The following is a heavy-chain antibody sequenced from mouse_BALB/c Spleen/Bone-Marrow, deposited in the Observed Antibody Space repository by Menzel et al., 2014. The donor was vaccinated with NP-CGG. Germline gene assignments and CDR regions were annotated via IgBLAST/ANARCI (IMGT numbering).Heavy chain of an antibody. J-gene: IGHJ4*01. CDR2: ISSGRSTI. V-gene: IGHV5-17*02. Sequence: EVQLVESGGGLVQPGGSRKLSCAASGFTFSSFGMHWVRQAPEKGLEWVAYISSGRSTIYYADTVTGRFTISRDNPKNTLILQMNSLRSENTAMYHCARSGIGDYYGSSSYAMDYRGQGTSVAVSS. CDR3: ARSGIGDYYGSSSYAMDY. D-gene: IGHD1-1*01. CDR1: GFTFSSFG.